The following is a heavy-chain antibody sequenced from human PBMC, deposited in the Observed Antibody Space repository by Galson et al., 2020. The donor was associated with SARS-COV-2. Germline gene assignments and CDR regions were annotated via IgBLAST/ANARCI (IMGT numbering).Heavy chain of an antibody. V-gene: IGHV1-2*02. Sequence: ASVKVSCKASGYTFTGYYMHWVRQAPGQGLEWMGWINPNSGGTNYAQKFQGRVTMTRDTSISTAYMELSRLRSDDTAVYYCASFGYCSGGSCHPYYYYGMDVWGQGTTVTVSS. CDR2: INPNSGGT. D-gene: IGHD2-15*01. CDR3: ASFGYCSGGSCHPYYYYGMDV. CDR1: GYTFTGYY. J-gene: IGHJ6*02.